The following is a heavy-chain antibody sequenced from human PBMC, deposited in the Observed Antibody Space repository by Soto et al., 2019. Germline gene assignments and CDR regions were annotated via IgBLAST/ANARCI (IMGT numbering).Heavy chain of an antibody. CDR1: GFTFSTYA. V-gene: IGHV3-23*01. Sequence: EVQLLASVAGLVQPAGSLSLSCAASGFTFSTYAMNWVRQAPGEGMEWVSGISGSGDSTYYADSVKGRFTVSRDNSKITLYLQMNILRGDDTAVFYCAKERSSGWSFDYWGQGTLLSVSP. CDR3: AKERSSGWSFDY. D-gene: IGHD6-19*01. J-gene: IGHJ4*02. CDR2: ISGSGDST.